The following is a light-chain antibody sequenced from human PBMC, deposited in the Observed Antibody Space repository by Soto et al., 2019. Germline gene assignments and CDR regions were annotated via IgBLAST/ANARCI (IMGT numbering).Light chain of an antibody. CDR3: QSYDSSLSGPAWV. V-gene: IGLV1-40*01. J-gene: IGLJ3*02. CDR1: SSNIGAGYD. CDR2: GNS. Sequence: QPVLTQPPSVSGAPGQRVTISCTGSSSNIGAGYDVHWYQQLPGTAPKLLIYGNSNRPSGVPDRFSGSKSGTSASLAITGLQAEEEADYYCQSYDSSLSGPAWVFGGGTKVTVL.